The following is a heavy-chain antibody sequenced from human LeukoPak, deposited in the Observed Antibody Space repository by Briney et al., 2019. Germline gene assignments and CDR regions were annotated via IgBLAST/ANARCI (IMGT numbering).Heavy chain of an antibody. CDR3: ARSLDYYYYGMDV. V-gene: IGHV5-51*01. J-gene: IGHJ6*02. CDR2: IFPGDSDT. Sequence: GESLKISCKGSGYSFTSYWIGWVRQMPGKGLEWMGIIFPGDSDTRYSPSFQGQVTISADKSISTAYLQWSSLKASDTAMYYCARSLDYYYYGMDVWGQGTTVAVSS. CDR1: GYSFTSYW.